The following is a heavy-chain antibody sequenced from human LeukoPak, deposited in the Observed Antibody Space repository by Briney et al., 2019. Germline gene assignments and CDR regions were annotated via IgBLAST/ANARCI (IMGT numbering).Heavy chain of an antibody. CDR3: ARESESSGWYDY. CDR2: ITWNGGST. CDR1: GFTFNDYG. Sequence: GGSLRLSCAASGFTFNDYGMSWVRQAPGKGLEWVSGITWNGGSTFYADSVKGRFTISRDNSKNSLYLQMNSLRSDDTALYYCARESESSGWYDYWGQGTLVTVSS. D-gene: IGHD6-19*01. J-gene: IGHJ4*02. V-gene: IGHV3-20*04.